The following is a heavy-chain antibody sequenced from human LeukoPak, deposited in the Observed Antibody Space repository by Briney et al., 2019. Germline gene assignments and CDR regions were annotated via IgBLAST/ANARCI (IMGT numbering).Heavy chain of an antibody. CDR1: GFTFSDYS. CDR3: AIPRSGRDY. Sequence: PGGSLRLSCAGSGFTFSDYSMNWVRQAPGKGLEWVSSINNSSSYKYYADSVKGRFTISRDNAKNSLYLQMNSLRAEDTAVYYCAIPRSGRDYWGQGTLVTVSS. CDR2: INNSSSYK. V-gene: IGHV3-21*01. D-gene: IGHD3-10*01. J-gene: IGHJ4*02.